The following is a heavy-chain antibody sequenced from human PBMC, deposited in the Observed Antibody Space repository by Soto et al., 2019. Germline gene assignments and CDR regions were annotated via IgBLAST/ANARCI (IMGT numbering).Heavy chain of an antibody. J-gene: IGHJ4*02. CDR1: GFTFSSYS. CDR3: ARAGIVVVPAALYYFDY. D-gene: IGHD2-2*01. CDR2: ISSSSSYI. V-gene: IGHV3-21*01. Sequence: GGSLSLSCAASGFTFSSYSMNWVRQAPGKGLEWVSSISSSSSYIYYADSVKGRFTISRDNAKNSLYLQMNSLRAEDTAVYYCARAGIVVVPAALYYFDYWGQGTLVTVSS.